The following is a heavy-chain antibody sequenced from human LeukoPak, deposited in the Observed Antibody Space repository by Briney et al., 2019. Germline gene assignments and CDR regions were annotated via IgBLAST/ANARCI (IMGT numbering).Heavy chain of an antibody. J-gene: IGHJ4*02. CDR1: GFTFSSYA. V-gene: IGHV3-23*01. CDR3: ARGVYQLLYMDY. D-gene: IGHD2-2*02. Sequence: GGSLRLSCAASGFTFSSYAMSWVRQAPGKGLEWVSAISGSGGSTYYADSVKGRFTISRDNAKNSLYLQMNSLRAEDTAVYYCARGVYQLLYMDYWGQGTLVTVSS. CDR2: ISGSGGST.